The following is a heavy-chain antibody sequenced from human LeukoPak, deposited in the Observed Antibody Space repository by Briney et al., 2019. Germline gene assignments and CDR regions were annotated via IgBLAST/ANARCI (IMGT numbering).Heavy chain of an antibody. Sequence: ASVKVSCKVSGYTLTELSMHWVRQAPGKGLEWMGGFDPEDGETIYAQKFQGRVTMTEDTSTDTAYMELTSLRSEDTAVYYCATGRAYYDLWSGYYPYFDYWGQGTLVTVSS. J-gene: IGHJ4*02. CDR3: ATGRAYYDLWSGYYPYFDY. CDR1: GYTLTELS. CDR2: FDPEDGET. D-gene: IGHD3-3*01. V-gene: IGHV1-24*01.